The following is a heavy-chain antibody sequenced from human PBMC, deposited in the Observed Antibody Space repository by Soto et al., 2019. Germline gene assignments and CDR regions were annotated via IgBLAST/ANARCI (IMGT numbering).Heavy chain of an antibody. CDR3: ARDRMTVNLYYYYYGMDV. Sequence: ASVKVSCTASGYTFTSYGISWVRPAPGQGLEWMGWISAYNGNTNYAQKLQGRVTMTTDTSTSTAYMELRSLRSDDTAVYYCARDRMTVNLYYYYYGMDVWGQGTTVTVSS. CDR1: GYTFTSYG. D-gene: IGHD4-17*01. V-gene: IGHV1-18*01. J-gene: IGHJ6*02. CDR2: ISAYNGNT.